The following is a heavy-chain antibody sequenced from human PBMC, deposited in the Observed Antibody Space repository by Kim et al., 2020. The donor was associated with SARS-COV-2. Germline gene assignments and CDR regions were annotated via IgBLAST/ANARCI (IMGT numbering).Heavy chain of an antibody. Sequence: GGSLRLSCAASGFTFSNAWMSWVRQAPGKGLEWVGRIKSKTDGGTTDYAAPVKGRFTISRDDSKNTLYLQMNSLKTEDTAVYYCTTDFSSSWYSYVDYWGQGTLVTVSS. D-gene: IGHD6-13*01. V-gene: IGHV3-15*01. CDR3: TTDFSSSWYSYVDY. CDR1: GFTFSNAW. CDR2: IKSKTDGGTT. J-gene: IGHJ4*02.